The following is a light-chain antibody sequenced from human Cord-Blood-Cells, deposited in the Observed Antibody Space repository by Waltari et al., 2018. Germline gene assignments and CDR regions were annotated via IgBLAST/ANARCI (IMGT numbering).Light chain of an antibody. V-gene: IGLV2-14*01. CDR2: DVS. CDR3: SSYTSSSTLVYV. J-gene: IGLJ1*01. CDR1: SSDVGGYNY. Sequence: QSALTQPASVSGSPGQSITISCTGTSSDVGGYNYVSWYQQHPGKAPKLMIYDVSNRSSGVSKRFSGSKSGNTASLTISGLQAEDEADYYCSSYTSSSTLVYVFGTGTKVTVL.